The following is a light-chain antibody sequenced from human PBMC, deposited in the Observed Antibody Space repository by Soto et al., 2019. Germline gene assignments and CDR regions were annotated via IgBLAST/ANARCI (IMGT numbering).Light chain of an antibody. J-gene: IGLJ1*01. V-gene: IGLV2-14*01. CDR3: SSYTSSSTYV. Sequence: QSALTQPASVSGSPGQSITISCTGTSSDVGGYNYVSWYQQHPGKAPKLRIYEVSNRPSGVSNRCSGSKSGNTASLTISGLQAEDEADYYCSSYTSSSTYVFGTGTKLTVL. CDR1: SSDVGGYNY. CDR2: EVS.